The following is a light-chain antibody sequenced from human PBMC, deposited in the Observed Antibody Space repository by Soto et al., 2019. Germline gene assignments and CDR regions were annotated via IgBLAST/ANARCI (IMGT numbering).Light chain of an antibody. CDR3: QQYNSYPS. V-gene: IGKV1-5*03. Sequence: DIQMTQSPSTLSASVGDRVTITCRASQSISSWLAWYQQKPGKAPKLLIYKASSLESGVPSRFSCSGSGTEFTLTTSSLQPDDFATEYCQQYNSYPSFGGGTKVEIK. J-gene: IGKJ4*01. CDR1: QSISSW. CDR2: KAS.